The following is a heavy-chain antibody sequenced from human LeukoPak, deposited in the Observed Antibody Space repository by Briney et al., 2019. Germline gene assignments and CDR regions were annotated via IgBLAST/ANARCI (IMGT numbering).Heavy chain of an antibody. CDR3: ARGDGDSSGYYSDY. CDR1: GFTFSSYA. D-gene: IGHD3-22*01. Sequence: PGGSLRLSCAASGFTFSSYAMSWVRQAPGKGLEWVSAISGSGGSTYYADSVKGRFTISRDNSKNTLYLQMNSLRAEDTAVYYCARGDGDSSGYYSDYWGQGTLVTVSS. CDR2: ISGSGGST. J-gene: IGHJ4*02. V-gene: IGHV3-23*01.